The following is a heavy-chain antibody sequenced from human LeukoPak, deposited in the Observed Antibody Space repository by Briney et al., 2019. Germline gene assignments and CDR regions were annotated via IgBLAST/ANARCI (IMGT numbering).Heavy chain of an antibody. Sequence: GGSLRLSCAASGFTFSSYVMSWVRQAPGKGLEWVSAISGSGSSTYYADSVKGRFTISRDNSKNTLYLQMNSLRAEDTAVYYCAKGGSGWYLSGYFDYWGQGTLVTVSS. J-gene: IGHJ4*02. CDR3: AKGGSGWYLSGYFDY. CDR2: ISGSGSST. CDR1: GFTFSSYV. V-gene: IGHV3-23*01. D-gene: IGHD6-19*01.